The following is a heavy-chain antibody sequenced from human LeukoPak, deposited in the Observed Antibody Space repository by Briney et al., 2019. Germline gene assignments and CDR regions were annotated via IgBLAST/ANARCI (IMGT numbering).Heavy chain of an antibody. V-gene: IGHV4-34*01. D-gene: IGHD3-22*01. CDR1: GGSFSGYY. CDR2: INHSGST. J-gene: IGHJ4*02. CDR3: ARDTLNRSYDSSGYYY. Sequence: SETLSLTCAVYGGSFSGYYWSWIRQPPGEGLEWIGEINHSGSTNYNPSLKSRVTISVDTSKNQFSLKLSSVTAADTAVYYCARDTLNRSYDSSGYYYWGQGTLVTVSS.